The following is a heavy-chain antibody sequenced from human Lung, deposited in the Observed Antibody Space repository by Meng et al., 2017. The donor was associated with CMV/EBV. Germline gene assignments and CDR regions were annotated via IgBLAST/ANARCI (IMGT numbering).Heavy chain of an antibody. V-gene: IGHV4-59*08. CDR3: ARHVGSSGYDGAFDS. CDR2: IYYSGST. CDR1: GGSISNYS. Sequence: SGGSISNYSWSWIRQPPGKGLEWIGYIYYSGSTKYNASLKSRVTISVDTSKNQFSLRLSSVTAADTAVYYCARHVGSSGYDGAFDSWGQGTLVTVSS. J-gene: IGHJ4*02. D-gene: IGHD5-12*01.